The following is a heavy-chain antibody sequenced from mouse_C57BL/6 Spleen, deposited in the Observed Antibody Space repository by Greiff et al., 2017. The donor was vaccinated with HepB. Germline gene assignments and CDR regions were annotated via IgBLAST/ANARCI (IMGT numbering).Heavy chain of an antibody. CDR3: ARPFITTVVAPMDY. Sequence: EVQGVESGGGLVKPGGSLKLSCAASGFTFSDYGMHWVRQAPEKGLEWVAYISSGSSTIYYADTVKGRFTISRDNAKNTLFLQMTSLRSEDTAMYYCARPFITTVVAPMDYWGQGTSVTVSS. D-gene: IGHD1-1*01. CDR1: GFTFSDYG. V-gene: IGHV5-17*01. CDR2: ISSGSSTI. J-gene: IGHJ4*01.